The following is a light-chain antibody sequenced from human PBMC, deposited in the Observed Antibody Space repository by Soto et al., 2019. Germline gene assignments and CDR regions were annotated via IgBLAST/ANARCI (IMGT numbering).Light chain of an antibody. CDR2: GNS. J-gene: IGLJ2*01. CDR3: QSYDSNHVA. Sequence: QSVLTQPPSVSGAPGQRVTVSCTGSSSNIGAGYDVHWYQHLPGTAPKVLIYGNSNRPSGVPDRFSGSKSGTSASLVITGLQAEDEADYYCQSYDSNHVAFGGGTKLTVL. V-gene: IGLV1-40*01. CDR1: SSNIGAGYD.